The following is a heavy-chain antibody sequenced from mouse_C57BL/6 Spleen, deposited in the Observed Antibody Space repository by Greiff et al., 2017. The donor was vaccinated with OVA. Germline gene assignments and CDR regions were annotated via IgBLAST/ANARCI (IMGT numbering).Heavy chain of an antibody. CDR1: GYTFTSYG. V-gene: IGHV1-81*01. Sequence: QVQLQQSGAELARPGASVKLSCKASGYTFTSYGISWVKQRPGQGLEWIGVIYPRSGNTYYNEKFKGKATVTADKSSSTAYMELSSLTSEDSAVSFCARASSGYCDYWGQGTTLTVSS. D-gene: IGHD3-2*02. CDR3: ARASSGYCDY. CDR2: IYPRSGNT. J-gene: IGHJ2*01.